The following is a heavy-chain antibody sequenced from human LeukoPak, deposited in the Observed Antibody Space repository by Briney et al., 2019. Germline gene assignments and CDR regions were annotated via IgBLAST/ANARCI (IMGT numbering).Heavy chain of an antibody. CDR3: AKVALLGYCSSSTCPLDY. J-gene: IGHJ4*02. Sequence: PGGSLRLSCAASGFTLSSYAVNWVRQAPGKGLEWVSAISGSGDSTYYADSVKGRFTISRDNSKNTLYLQMNSLRAEDTAVYSCAKVALLGYCSSSTCPLDYWGQGTLVTVSS. CDR2: ISGSGDST. V-gene: IGHV3-23*01. CDR1: GFTLSSYA. D-gene: IGHD2-2*01.